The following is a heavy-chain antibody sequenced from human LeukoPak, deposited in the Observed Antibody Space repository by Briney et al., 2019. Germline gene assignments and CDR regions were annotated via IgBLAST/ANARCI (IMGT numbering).Heavy chain of an antibody. Sequence: PGGSLILSCAASGFTFSSYAMSWVRQAPGKGLEWVSAISGSGGSTYYADSVEGRFTISRDNSKNTLYLQMNSLRAEDTAVYYCARVGGMTTVNNAAFDIWGQGTMVTVSS. CDR2: ISGSGGST. V-gene: IGHV3-23*01. CDR3: ARVGGMTTVNNAAFDI. CDR1: GFTFSSYA. J-gene: IGHJ3*02. D-gene: IGHD4-11*01.